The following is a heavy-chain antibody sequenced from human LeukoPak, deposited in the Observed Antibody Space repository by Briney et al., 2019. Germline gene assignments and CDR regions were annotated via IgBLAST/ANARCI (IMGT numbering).Heavy chain of an antibody. CDR3: ARGGPSYSSSWYSEYFQH. J-gene: IGHJ1*01. CDR2: IYSGGST. Sequence: PGGSLRLSCAASGFTFFNYAMIWVRQAPGRGLEWVSVIYSGGSTSYADSVKGRFTISRDNAKNTLYLQMNSLRAEDTAVYYCARGGPSYSSSWYSEYFQHWGQGTLVTVSS. CDR1: GFTFFNYA. D-gene: IGHD6-13*01. V-gene: IGHV3-66*01.